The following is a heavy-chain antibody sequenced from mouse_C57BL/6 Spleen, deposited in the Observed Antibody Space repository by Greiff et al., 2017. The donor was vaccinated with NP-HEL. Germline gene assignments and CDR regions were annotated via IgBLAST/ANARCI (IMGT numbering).Heavy chain of an antibody. Sequence: EVMLVESGGGLVQPGGSLSLSCAASGFTFTDYYMSWVRQPPGKALEWLGFIRNKANGYTTEYSASVKGRFTISRDNSQSILYLQMNALRAEDSATYYCARPNSNYDAWFAYWGQGTLVTVSA. D-gene: IGHD2-5*01. J-gene: IGHJ3*01. V-gene: IGHV7-3*01. CDR3: ARPNSNYDAWFAY. CDR1: GFTFTDYY. CDR2: IRNKANGYTT.